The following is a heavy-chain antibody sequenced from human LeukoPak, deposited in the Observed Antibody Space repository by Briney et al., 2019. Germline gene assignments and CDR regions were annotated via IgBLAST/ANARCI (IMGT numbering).Heavy chain of an antibody. D-gene: IGHD3-10*01. CDR1: GFTFSSYW. CDR2: INSDGSST. CDR3: ARVPYGSGNYYSN. J-gene: IGHJ4*02. Sequence: GGSLRLSCAASGFTFSSYWMHWVRQAPGKGLVWVSRINSDGSSTSYADPVKGRFTISRDNAKNTLYLQMNSLRAEDTAVYYCARVPYGSGNYYSNWGQGTLVTVSS. V-gene: IGHV3-74*01.